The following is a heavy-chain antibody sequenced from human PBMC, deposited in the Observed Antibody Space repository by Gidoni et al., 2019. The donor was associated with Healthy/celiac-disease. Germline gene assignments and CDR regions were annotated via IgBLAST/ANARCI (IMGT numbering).Heavy chain of an antibody. Sequence: EVRLLESGGGLVQPGGSLRLSCAASGFTFSSYAMSWVRQAPGKGLEWVSAISGSGGSTYYADSVKGRFTISRDNSKNTLYLQMNSLRAEDTAVYYCAKDNLLLGGKRRFDPWGQGTLVTVSS. CDR2: ISGSGGST. D-gene: IGHD3-10*01. CDR3: AKDNLLLGGKRRFDP. J-gene: IGHJ5*02. V-gene: IGHV3-23*01. CDR1: GFTFSSYA.